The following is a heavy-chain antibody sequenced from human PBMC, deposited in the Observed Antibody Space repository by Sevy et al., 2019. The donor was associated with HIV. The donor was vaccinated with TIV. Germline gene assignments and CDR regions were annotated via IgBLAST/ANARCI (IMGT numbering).Heavy chain of an antibody. CDR1: GFTFSSYW. Sequence: GGSLRLSCAASGFTFSSYWMTWVRQAPGKGLEWVANINQDGSWKYYVESFKGRFIISGDNAKKSRYLQMNSLRVEDTALYYCARSGGARRPDSASWCKDWGQGTLVTVSS. D-gene: IGHD3-16*01. CDR2: INQDGSWK. V-gene: IGHV3-7*01. J-gene: IGHJ4*02. CDR3: ARSGGARRPDSASWCKD.